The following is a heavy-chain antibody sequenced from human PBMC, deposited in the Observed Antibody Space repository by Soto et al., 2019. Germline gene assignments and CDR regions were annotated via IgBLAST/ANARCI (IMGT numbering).Heavy chain of an antibody. CDR3: ARDPRHPGGYYYYYGMDV. CDR1: GYTFTSYA. V-gene: IGHV1-3*01. Sequence: ASVKVSCKASGYTFTSYAMHWVRQAPGQRLEWMGWINAGNGNTKYSQKFQGRVTITRDTSASTAYMELSSLRPEDTAVYYCARDPRHPGGYYYYYGMDVWGQGTTVTVSS. D-gene: IGHD1-1*01. J-gene: IGHJ6*02. CDR2: INAGNGNT.